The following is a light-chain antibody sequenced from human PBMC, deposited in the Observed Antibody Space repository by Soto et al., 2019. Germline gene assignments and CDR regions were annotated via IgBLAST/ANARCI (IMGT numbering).Light chain of an antibody. CDR3: QQYNKWPKT. CDR1: QSVNIN. J-gene: IGKJ1*01. Sequence: EIVMTQSPATLSVSPGERATLSCRASQSVNINLAWYQQKPGQPPRLLIFGASSRANGIPARFSGSGSGTEFTLTISNLQTEDFAVYYCQQYNKWPKTFGQGTQVEIK. V-gene: IGKV3-15*01. CDR2: GAS.